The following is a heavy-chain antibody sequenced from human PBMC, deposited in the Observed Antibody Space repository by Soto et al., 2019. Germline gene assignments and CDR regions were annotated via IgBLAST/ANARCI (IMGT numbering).Heavy chain of an antibody. CDR1: GCSISSSSYY. CDR2: IYYSGST. Sequence: SETLSLTCTVSGCSISSSSYYWCWILQPPGKGLEWIGSIYYSGSTYYNPSLKSRVTISVDTSKNQFSLKLSSVTAADTAVYYCARPSGRYINDFDSWGQGTLVTVAS. D-gene: IGHD1-26*01. J-gene: IGHJ4*02. CDR3: ARPSGRYINDFDS. V-gene: IGHV4-39*01.